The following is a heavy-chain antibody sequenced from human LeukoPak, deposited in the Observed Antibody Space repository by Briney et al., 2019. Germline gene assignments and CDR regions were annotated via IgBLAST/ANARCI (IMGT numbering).Heavy chain of an antibody. CDR3: ARDSHGSGGNEYYYYYYMDV. Sequence: PSETLSLTCTVSGGSISSYYWSWIRQPAGKGLEWIGRIYTSGSTNYNPSLKSRVTMSVDTSKNQFSLKLSSVTAADTAVYYCARDSHGSGGNEYYYYYYMDVWGKGTTVTVSS. D-gene: IGHD3-10*01. J-gene: IGHJ6*03. CDR1: GGSISSYY. V-gene: IGHV4-4*07. CDR2: IYTSGST.